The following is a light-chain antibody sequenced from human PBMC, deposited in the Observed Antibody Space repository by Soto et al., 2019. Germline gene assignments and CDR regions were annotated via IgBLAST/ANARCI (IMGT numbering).Light chain of an antibody. CDR3: QQYDTSPHMYT. Sequence: IVLTQSPGTLSLSPGESATFSCRASQTVNRNSLAWYQHKPGPAPRLLIYGASSRVTGIPDRFSGSGSGTDFTLTISRLEPEDFAVYYCQQYDTSPHMYTFGQGTKLEIK. V-gene: IGKV3-20*01. CDR2: GAS. CDR1: QTVNRNS. J-gene: IGKJ2*01.